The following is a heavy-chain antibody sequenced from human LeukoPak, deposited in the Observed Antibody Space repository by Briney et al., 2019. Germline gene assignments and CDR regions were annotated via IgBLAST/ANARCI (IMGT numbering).Heavy chain of an antibody. V-gene: IGHV3-48*04. Sequence: GGSLRLSCAASGFFFSSYSMNWVRQAPGKGLEWVSHINIVNNAIYYSDSVKGRFTISRDNANNSLYLQMNSLRAEDTAVYYCARVTGSSTAVYWGQGTLVTVSS. CDR2: INIVNNAI. J-gene: IGHJ4*02. CDR1: GFFFSSYS. D-gene: IGHD1-26*01. CDR3: ARVTGSSTAVY.